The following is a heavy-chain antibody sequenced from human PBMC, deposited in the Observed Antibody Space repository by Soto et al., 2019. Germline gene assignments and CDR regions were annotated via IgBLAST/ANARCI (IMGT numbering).Heavy chain of an antibody. J-gene: IGHJ4*02. CDR3: ARDPSYGDSQGMY. CDR1: AFTFTNYC. CDR2: INQDGSER. V-gene: IGHV3-7*03. Sequence: GGPLRLHCRSSAFTFTNYCISWVRQAPGKGLEGVANINQDGSERYYVDSVKGRFTISRDNAKFSLYLQMNSLRAEDTAVYYCARDPSYGDSQGMYWGRGTLAPVSS. D-gene: IGHD4-17*01.